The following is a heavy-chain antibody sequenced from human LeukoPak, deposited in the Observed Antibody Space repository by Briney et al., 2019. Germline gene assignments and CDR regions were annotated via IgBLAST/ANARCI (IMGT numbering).Heavy chain of an antibody. CDR1: GYTFTSYG. Sequence: ASVKVSCKASGYTFTSYGISWVRQAPAQGLEWMGWISAYNGNTNYAQKLQGRLTMTTDTSTSTAYMELRSLRSDDTAVYYCARDQFIYCSSTSCYENWFDPWGQGTLVTVSS. D-gene: IGHD2-2*01. CDR2: ISAYNGNT. J-gene: IGHJ5*02. CDR3: ARDQFIYCSSTSCYENWFDP. V-gene: IGHV1-18*04.